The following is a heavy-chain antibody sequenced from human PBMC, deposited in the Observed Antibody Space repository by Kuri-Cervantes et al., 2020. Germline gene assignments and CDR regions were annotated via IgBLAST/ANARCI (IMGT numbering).Heavy chain of an antibody. Sequence: GESLKISCAASGFTFSSYSMNWVRQAPGKGLEWVSYISSSSTIYYADSVKGRFTISRDNAKNSLYLQMNSLRAEDTALYYCAKQGWLMGSYYFDYWGQGTLVTVSS. CDR2: ISSSSTI. CDR3: AKQGWLMGSYYFDY. CDR1: GFTFSSYS. D-gene: IGHD6-19*01. V-gene: IGHV3-48*04. J-gene: IGHJ4*02.